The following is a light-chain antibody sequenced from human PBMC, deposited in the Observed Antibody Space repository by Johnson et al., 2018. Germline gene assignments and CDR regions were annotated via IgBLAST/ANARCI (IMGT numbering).Light chain of an antibody. CDR1: SSNIGNNY. CDR2: ENN. Sequence: QSVLTQPPSVSAAPGQKVTISCSGSSSNIGNNYVSWYQQLPGTAPKLLIYENNKRPSGIPDRFSGSKSGTSATLGITGLQTGYEADYYCGTLDSSLSAGNVFGTGTKVTVL. J-gene: IGLJ1*01. V-gene: IGLV1-51*02. CDR3: GTLDSSLSAGNV.